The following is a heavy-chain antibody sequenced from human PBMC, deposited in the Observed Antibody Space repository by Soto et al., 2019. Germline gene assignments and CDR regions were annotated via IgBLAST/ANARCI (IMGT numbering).Heavy chain of an antibody. D-gene: IGHD2-2*01. CDR1: GFTFSSYA. V-gene: IGHV3-30-3*01. CDR2: ISYDGSNK. CDR3: ARGEIVLVPAARGLHYYYGMDV. Sequence: QVQLVESGGGVVQPGRSLRLSCAASGFTFSSYAMHWVRQAPGKGLEWVAVISYDGSNKYYADSVKGRFTISRDNSQNAPYLPMKSLRAWATAVYYGARGEIVLVPAARGLHYYYGMDVWGQGTTVTVSS. J-gene: IGHJ6*02.